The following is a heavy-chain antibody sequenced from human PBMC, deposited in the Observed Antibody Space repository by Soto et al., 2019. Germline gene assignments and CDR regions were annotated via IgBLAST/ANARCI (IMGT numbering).Heavy chain of an antibody. J-gene: IGHJ4*02. D-gene: IGHD2-2*01. V-gene: IGHV3-7*05. CDR3: ARDSPVVPAAIFDY. CDR1: GFTFSSYW. Sequence: GGSLRLSCAASGFTFSSYWMSWVRQAPGKGLEWVANIKQDGSEKYYVDSVKGRFTISRDNAKNSLYLQMNSLRAEDTAVYYCARDSPVVPAAIFDYWGQGTLVTVSS. CDR2: IKQDGSEK.